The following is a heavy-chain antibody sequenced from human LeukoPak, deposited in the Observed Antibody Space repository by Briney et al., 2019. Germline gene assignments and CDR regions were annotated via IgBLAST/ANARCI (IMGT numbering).Heavy chain of an antibody. D-gene: IGHD5-18*01. CDR3: ARGGYTYGFDDFDI. Sequence: PSETLSLTCTVSGGSISSYYWSWIRQPPGKGLEWIGYIYYSGSTNYKPSLKSRVTISVDTSKNQFSLILSSVTAADTAVYYCARGGYTYGFDDFDIWGQGTMVTVSS. CDR1: GGSISSYY. CDR2: IYYSGST. J-gene: IGHJ3*02. V-gene: IGHV4-59*01.